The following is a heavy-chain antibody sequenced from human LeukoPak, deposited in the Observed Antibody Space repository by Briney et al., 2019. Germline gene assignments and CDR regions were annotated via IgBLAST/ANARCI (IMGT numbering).Heavy chain of an antibody. V-gene: IGHV3-9*01. CDR2: ISWNSGSI. J-gene: IGHJ6*02. CDR1: GFTFDDYA. D-gene: IGHD2-15*01. Sequence: GRSLRLSCAASGFTFDDYAMHWVRQAPGKGLEWVSGISWNSGSIGYADSVKGRFTISRDNAKNSLYLQMNSLRAEGTALYYCAKGGVVVAAKDYYGMDVWGQGTTVTVSS. CDR3: AKGGVVVAAKDYYGMDV.